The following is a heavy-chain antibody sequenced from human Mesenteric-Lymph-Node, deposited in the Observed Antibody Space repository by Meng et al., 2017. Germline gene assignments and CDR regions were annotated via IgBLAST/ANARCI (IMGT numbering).Heavy chain of an antibody. CDR2: ISSSGSTI. CDR1: GFTFSDYY. V-gene: IGHV3-11*01. CDR3: ARVTIFGVDV. J-gene: IGHJ6*02. Sequence: GESLKISCAASGFTFSDYYMSWIRQAPGKGLEWVSYISSSGSTIYYADSVKGRFTTSRDNAKNSLYLQMNSLRAEDTAVYYCARVTIFGVDVWGQGTTVTVSS. D-gene: IGHD3-3*01.